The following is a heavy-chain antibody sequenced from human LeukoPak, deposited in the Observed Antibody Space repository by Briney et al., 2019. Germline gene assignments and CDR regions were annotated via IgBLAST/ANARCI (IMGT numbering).Heavy chain of an antibody. CDR2: ISSTSTYI. V-gene: IGHV3-21*01. Sequence: GGTLRLSCAASGFAFNTYTMNWVRQAPRKGLEWVSSISSTSTYIYYADSVKGRFTISRDNAKNSLYLQMNGLTAVDTAVYYCARVGTYDGGHSYGFSDYWGQGTLVTVSS. J-gene: IGHJ4*02. D-gene: IGHD5-18*01. CDR1: GFAFNTYT. CDR3: ARVGTYDGGHSYGFSDY.